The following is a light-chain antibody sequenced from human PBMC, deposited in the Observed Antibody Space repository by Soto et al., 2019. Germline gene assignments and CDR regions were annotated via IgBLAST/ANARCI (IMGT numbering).Light chain of an antibody. CDR1: QSIRTN. J-gene: IGKJ3*01. Sequence: EIVLTQSPATLSVSAGGTVTLSCRASQSIRTNVAWYQQIPGQAPRLLVYGASTRATGVPARFSGSGSGIEFTLTISSLQSDDSAFYYCQQYFNGPFTWTFGPGTKVQIK. CDR3: QQYFNGPFTWT. CDR2: GAS. V-gene: IGKV3-15*01.